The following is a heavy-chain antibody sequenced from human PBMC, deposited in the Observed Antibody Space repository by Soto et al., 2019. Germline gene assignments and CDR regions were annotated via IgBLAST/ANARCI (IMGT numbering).Heavy chain of an antibody. J-gene: IGHJ4*02. CDR2: IIPIFGTA. CDR1: GGTFSSYA. V-gene: IGHV1-69*06. CDR3: ARDIESYGLFDY. Sequence: GXSVKVSCQASGGTFSSYAISWVRQAPGQGLEWMGGIIPIFGTANYAQKFQGRVTITADKSTSTAYMELSSLRSEDTAVYYCARDIESYGLFDYWGQGTMVTVS. D-gene: IGHD5-18*01.